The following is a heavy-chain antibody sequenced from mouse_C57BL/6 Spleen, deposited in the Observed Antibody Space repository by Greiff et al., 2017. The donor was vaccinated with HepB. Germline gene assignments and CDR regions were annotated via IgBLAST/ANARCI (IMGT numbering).Heavy chain of an antibody. J-gene: IGHJ2*01. CDR2: IRLKSDNYAT. CDR1: GFTFSNYW. Sequence: EVKLMESGGGLVQPGGSMKLSCVASGFTFSNYWMNWVRQSPEKGLEWVGQIRLKSDNYATHYAESVKGRFTISRDDSKSSVHLQMNNLRAEDTGNYYCTGWLSYFDYWGQGTTLTVSS. V-gene: IGHV6-3*01. CDR3: TGWLSYFDY.